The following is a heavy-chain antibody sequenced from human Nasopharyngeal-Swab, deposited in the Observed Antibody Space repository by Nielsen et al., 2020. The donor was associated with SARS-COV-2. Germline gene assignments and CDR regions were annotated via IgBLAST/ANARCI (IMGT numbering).Heavy chain of an antibody. V-gene: IGHV4-39*07. CDR3: ARGGGGGITIFGVPTTYYYYGMDV. Sequence: VRQMPGKGLEWIGSIYYSGSTYYNPSLKSRVTISVDTSKNQFSLKLSSVTAADTAVYYCARGGGGGITIFGVPTTYYYYGMDVWGQGTTVTVSS. J-gene: IGHJ6*02. CDR2: IYYSGST. D-gene: IGHD3-3*01.